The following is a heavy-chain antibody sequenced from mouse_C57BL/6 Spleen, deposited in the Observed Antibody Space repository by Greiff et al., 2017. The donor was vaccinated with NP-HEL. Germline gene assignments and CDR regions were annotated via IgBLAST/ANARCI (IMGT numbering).Heavy chain of an antibody. CDR1: GYTFTSYW. J-gene: IGHJ2*01. V-gene: IGHV1-53*01. D-gene: IGHD2-3*01. CDR3: ARYEGCYDGYFHLDY. CDR2: INPSNGGT. Sequence: VQLQQPGTELVKPGASVKLSCKASGYTFTSYWMHWVKQRPGQGLEWIGNINPSNGGTNYNEKFKSKATLTVDKSSSTAYMQLSSLTSEDSAVYYCARYEGCYDGYFHLDYWGQGTTLTVSS.